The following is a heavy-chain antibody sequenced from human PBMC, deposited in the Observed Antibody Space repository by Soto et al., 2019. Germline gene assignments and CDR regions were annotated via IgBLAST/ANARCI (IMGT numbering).Heavy chain of an antibody. CDR1: GFTFSSYA. Sequence: GGSLRLSCAASGFTFSSYAMSWVRQAPGKGLEWVSAISGSGGSTYYADSVKGRFTISRDNSKNTLYLQMNSLRAEDTAVYYCAKDRTIFGVVITIFDYWGQGTLVTVSS. V-gene: IGHV3-23*01. J-gene: IGHJ4*02. CDR3: AKDRTIFGVVITIFDY. D-gene: IGHD3-3*01. CDR2: ISGSGGST.